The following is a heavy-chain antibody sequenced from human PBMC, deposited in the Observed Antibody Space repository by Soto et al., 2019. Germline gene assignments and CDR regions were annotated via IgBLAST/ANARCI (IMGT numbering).Heavy chain of an antibody. CDR3: AALPPYSSSCYEGYFDY. D-gene: IGHD6-13*01. V-gene: IGHV1-46*01. Sequence: QVQLVQSGAEVKKAGASVKVSCKASGYTFTSYYMHWVRQAPGQGLEWMGIINPSGGSTSYAQKFEGRVTMTRDTSTSTVYMELSSLRSEDTAVYYCAALPPYSSSCYEGYFDYWGQGTLVSVSS. CDR1: GYTFTSYY. CDR2: INPSGGST. J-gene: IGHJ4*02.